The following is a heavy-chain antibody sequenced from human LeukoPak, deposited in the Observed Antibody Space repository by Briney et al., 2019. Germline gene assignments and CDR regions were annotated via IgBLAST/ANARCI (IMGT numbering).Heavy chain of an antibody. J-gene: IGHJ5*02. CDR1: GGSIGSYY. Sequence: PSETLSLTCTVSGGSIGSYYWSWIRQPAGKGLEWIGRIYTSGSTNYNPSLKSRVSMSVDTSKNQFSLKLSSVTAADTAVYYCARAAKGCTNGVCYTEWFDPWGQGTLVTVSS. CDR2: IYTSGST. D-gene: IGHD2-8*01. V-gene: IGHV4-4*07. CDR3: ARAAKGCTNGVCYTEWFDP.